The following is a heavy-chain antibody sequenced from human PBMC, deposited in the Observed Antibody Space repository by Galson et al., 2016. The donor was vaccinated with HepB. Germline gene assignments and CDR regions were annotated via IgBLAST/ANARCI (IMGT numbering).Heavy chain of an antibody. J-gene: IGHJ4*02. D-gene: IGHD4-11*01. V-gene: IGHV2-5*01. CDR3: AHRQQYLGENDYNNYGFDY. Sequence: PALVKPTQTLTLTCTFSGFSLSTRRAGVGWIRQSPGKALEWLAVIYWNDQTHYSPSLKSSLTITTDTSKNQVVLTMTNMDPVDTATYFCAHRQQYLGENDYNNYGFDYWGQGTLVTVSS. CDR1: GFSLSTRRAG. CDR2: IYWNDQT.